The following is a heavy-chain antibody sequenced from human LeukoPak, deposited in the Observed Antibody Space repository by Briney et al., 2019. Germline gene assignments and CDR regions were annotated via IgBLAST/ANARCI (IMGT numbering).Heavy chain of an antibody. V-gene: IGHV3-21*01. CDR3: AREGSYESDFDY. J-gene: IGHJ4*02. CDR2: ISSSYI. Sequence: PGGSLRLSCAASGFTFSSYSMNWVRQAPGKGLEWVSSISSSYIYYADSAKGRFTISRDNAKNSLYLQMNSLRAEDTAVYYCAREGSYESDFDYWGQGTLVTVSS. D-gene: IGHD1-26*01. CDR1: GFTFSSYS.